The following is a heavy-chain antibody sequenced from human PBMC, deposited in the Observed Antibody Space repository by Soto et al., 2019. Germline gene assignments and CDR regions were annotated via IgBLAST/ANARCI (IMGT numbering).Heavy chain of an antibody. CDR2: INHSGST. D-gene: IGHD2-8*02. J-gene: IGHJ4*02. Sequence: SETLSLTCAVYGGSFSGYYWTWIRQPPGMGLEWIGEINHSGSTNYNPSLKSRVTISVDTSKNQFSLKLTSVTAADTTVYYCARDKITGLFDYWGQGTLVTVSS. CDR1: GGSFSGYY. V-gene: IGHV4-34*01. CDR3: ARDKITGLFDY.